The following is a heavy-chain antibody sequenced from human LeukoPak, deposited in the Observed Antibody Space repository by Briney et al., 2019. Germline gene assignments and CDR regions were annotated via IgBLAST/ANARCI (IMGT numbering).Heavy chain of an antibody. CDR3: ARDRSSRRITGTTLYYFDY. CDR2: INPNSGGT. V-gene: IGHV1-2*02. J-gene: IGHJ4*02. CDR1: GYTFTGYY. D-gene: IGHD1-7*01. Sequence: ASVKVSCKASGYTFTGYYMHWVRQAPGQGLEWMGWINPNSGGTNYAQKFQGRVTMTRDTSISTAYMELSGLRSDDTAVYYCARDRSSRRITGTTLYYFDYWGQGTLVTVSS.